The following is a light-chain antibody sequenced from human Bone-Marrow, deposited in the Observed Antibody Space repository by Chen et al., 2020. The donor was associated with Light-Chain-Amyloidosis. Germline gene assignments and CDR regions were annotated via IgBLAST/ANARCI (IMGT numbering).Light chain of an antibody. V-gene: IGLV2-8*01. J-gene: IGLJ3*02. Sequence: QSALTQPPSASGSPGQSVTISCTGTSSDVGGYNYVSWYQQHPGKAPKLMIYEVSERPSGVPDRFSGSKSGNTASLTVSGLQAEDEADYYCQVWDRSSDRPVFGGGTKLTVL. CDR1: SSDVGGYNY. CDR3: QVWDRSSDRPV. CDR2: EVS.